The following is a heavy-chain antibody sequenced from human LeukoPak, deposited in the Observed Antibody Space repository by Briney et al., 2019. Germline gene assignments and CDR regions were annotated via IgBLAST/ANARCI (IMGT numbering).Heavy chain of an antibody. CDR3: AKSVGAQPGFDF. J-gene: IGHJ4*02. D-gene: IGHD6-6*01. Sequence: SGGSLRLSCTASGFTFSNYGMHWVRQAPGKGLEWVAVISFDGSNNAYLDSVKGRFTISRDNSKDTLYLHMNSLKAEDTAVYYCAKSVGAQPGFDFWGQGTLVTVSS. CDR2: ISFDGSNN. CDR1: GFTFSNYG. V-gene: IGHV3-30*18.